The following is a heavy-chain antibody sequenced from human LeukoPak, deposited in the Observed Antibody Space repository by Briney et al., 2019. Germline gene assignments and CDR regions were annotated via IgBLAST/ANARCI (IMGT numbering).Heavy chain of an antibody. D-gene: IGHD6-19*01. J-gene: IGHJ4*02. Sequence: PGGSLRLSCAASGFTFSSYWMSWVRQAPGKGLEWVANIKQDGSEKYYVDSVKGRFTISRDNAKNSLYLQMNSLRAEDTAVYYCARASRSGWYAGGFDYWGQGTLVTVSS. CDR3: ARASRSGWYAGGFDY. V-gene: IGHV3-7*04. CDR1: GFTFSSYW. CDR2: IKQDGSEK.